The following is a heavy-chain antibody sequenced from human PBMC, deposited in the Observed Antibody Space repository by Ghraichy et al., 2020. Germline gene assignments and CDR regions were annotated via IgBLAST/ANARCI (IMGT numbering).Heavy chain of an antibody. J-gene: IGHJ6*02. CDR1: GFTVSSNY. V-gene: IGHV3-53*01. D-gene: IGHD4-11*01. CDR3: ARETLLTTLTRYYYYGMDV. Sequence: GESLNISCAASGFTVSSNYMSWVRQAPGKGLEWVSVIYRDGSTYYADSVKGRFTISRDNSKNTLYLQMNSLRAEDTAVYYCARETLLTTLTRYYYYGMDVWGQWTTVTVSS. CDR2: IYRDGST.